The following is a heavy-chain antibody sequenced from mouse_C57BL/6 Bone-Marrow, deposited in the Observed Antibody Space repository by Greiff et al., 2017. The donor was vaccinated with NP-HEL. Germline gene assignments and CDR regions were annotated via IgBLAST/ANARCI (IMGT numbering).Heavy chain of an antibody. Sequence: EVKLVESGGDLVKPGGEVKREGEEAGGAFRSEWMVGGRQTPDKRLEWVATISSGGSYTYYPDSVKGRFTISRDNAKNTLYLPMSRLKSEDTAGGYGARHLTGRLPFRGWGQG. V-gene: IGHV5-6*01. D-gene: IGHD4-1*01. CDR2: ISSGGSYT. CDR1: GGAFRSEW. CDR3: ARHLTGRLPFRG. J-gene: IGHJ2*01.